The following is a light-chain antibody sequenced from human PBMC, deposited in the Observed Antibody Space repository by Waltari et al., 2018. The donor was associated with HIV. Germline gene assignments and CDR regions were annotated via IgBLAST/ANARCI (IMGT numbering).Light chain of an antibody. Sequence: QSALTPPASVSGSPGHSITISCTGATSPVRGFSYVSWYQQHPGKAPKLMIYEVSNRPSGVSNRFSGSKSGNTASLTISGLQAEDEADYYCSSYTSSSTYVFGTGTKVTVL. CDR1: TSPVRGFSY. V-gene: IGLV2-14*01. J-gene: IGLJ1*01. CDR2: EVS. CDR3: SSYTSSSTYV.